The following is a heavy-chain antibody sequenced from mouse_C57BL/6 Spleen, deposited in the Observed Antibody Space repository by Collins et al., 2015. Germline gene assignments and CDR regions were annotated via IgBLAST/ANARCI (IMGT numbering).Heavy chain of an antibody. J-gene: IGHJ2*01. CDR2: IYPGDGDT. Sequence: QVQLQQSGAELARPGASVKLSCKASGYTFTSYWMQWVKQRPGQDLEWIGAIYPGDGDTRYTQKFKDKATLTADKSSSTAYMQLSSLASEDSAVYYCARAYRYDEGYFDYWGQGSTLTVSS. V-gene: IGHV1-87*01. D-gene: IGHD2-14*01. CDR3: ARAYRYDEGYFDY. CDR1: GYTFTSYW.